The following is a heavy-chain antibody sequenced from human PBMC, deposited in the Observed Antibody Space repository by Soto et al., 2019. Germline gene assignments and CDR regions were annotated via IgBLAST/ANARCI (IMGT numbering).Heavy chain of an antibody. V-gene: IGHV4-59*01. Sequence: SITCIIYGDYTSNYYWSWIRQSPGKGLEWIGYISYSGNTNYNPSLKSRVTISVDTSKDQLSLKVTSVTAADTAMYYCACLRGKRGSPIDYWGQGTLVTVSS. CDR2: ISYSGNT. CDR3: ACLRGKRGSPIDY. J-gene: IGHJ4*02. CDR1: GDYTSNYY. D-gene: IGHD2-15*01.